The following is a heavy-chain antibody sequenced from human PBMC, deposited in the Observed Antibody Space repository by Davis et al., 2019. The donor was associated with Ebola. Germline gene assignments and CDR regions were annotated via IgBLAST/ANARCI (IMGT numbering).Heavy chain of an antibody. Sequence: GESLKISCAASGFTLSSYSMNWVRQAPGKGLEWVSSISSSSSYIYYADSVKGRFTISRDNAKNSLYLQMNSLRAEDTAVYYCTTGYYDSSGRYFDYWGQGTLVTVSS. CDR2: ISSSSSYI. V-gene: IGHV3-21*01. CDR3: TTGYYDSSGRYFDY. CDR1: GFTLSSYS. D-gene: IGHD3-22*01. J-gene: IGHJ4*02.